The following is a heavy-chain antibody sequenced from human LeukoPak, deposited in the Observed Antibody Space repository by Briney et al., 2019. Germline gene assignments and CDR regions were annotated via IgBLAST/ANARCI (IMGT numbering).Heavy chain of an antibody. J-gene: IGHJ4*02. Sequence: ASVKVSCKASGYTFTSYDINWVRQATGQGLEWMGWMNPNSGNTGYAQKFQGRVTITRNTSISTAYMELSSLRSEDTAVYYCASGVWLLYPLCYWGQGTLVTVSS. CDR2: MNPNSGNT. V-gene: IGHV1-8*03. CDR1: GYTFTSYD. CDR3: ASGVWLLYPLCY. D-gene: IGHD3-3*01.